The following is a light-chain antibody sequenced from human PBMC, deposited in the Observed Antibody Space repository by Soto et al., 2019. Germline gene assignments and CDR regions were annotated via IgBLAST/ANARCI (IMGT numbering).Light chain of an antibody. CDR1: SSNIGITS. V-gene: IGLV1-51*02. J-gene: IGLJ1*01. CDR3: GTWDGSLSADV. Sequence: QSVLTQPPSVSVAPGQRLTISCSGSSSNIGITSVSWYQQFPGAAPKLLIYQDDKRPSGIPDRFSGSKSGTSATLGITGLQTGDEADYYCGTWDGSLSADVFGTGTKLTVL. CDR2: QDD.